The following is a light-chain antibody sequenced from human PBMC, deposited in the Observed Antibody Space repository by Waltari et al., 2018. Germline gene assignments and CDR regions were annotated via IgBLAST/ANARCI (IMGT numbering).Light chain of an antibody. CDR3: MQGTHWPPWT. CDR2: KVS. CDR1: QSLVHSDENTY. Sequence: DVVMTQSPLSLPVTLGQPASIPCRSSQSLVHSDENTYLNWFQQRPGQSPRRLIYKVSNRDSGVPDRFSGSGSGTDFTLKISRVEAEDVGVYYCMQGTHWPPWTFGQGTKVEIK. J-gene: IGKJ1*01. V-gene: IGKV2-30*02.